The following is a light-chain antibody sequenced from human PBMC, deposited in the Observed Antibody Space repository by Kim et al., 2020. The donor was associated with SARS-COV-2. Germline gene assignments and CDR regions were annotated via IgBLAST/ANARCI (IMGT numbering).Light chain of an antibody. Sequence: EIVLTQSPATLSLSPGERATLSCRASQTVRSSFAWYQQKPGQPPRLLIYDISYMATGIPARFSGSGSGTDFPLTISSLEPEDSAVYYCQQRTNWLFGQGTKLEI. J-gene: IGKJ2*01. V-gene: IGKV3-11*01. CDR2: DIS. CDR1: QTVRSS. CDR3: QQRTNWL.